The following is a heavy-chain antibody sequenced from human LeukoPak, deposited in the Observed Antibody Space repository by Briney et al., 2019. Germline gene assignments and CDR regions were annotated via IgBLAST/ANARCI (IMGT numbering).Heavy chain of an antibody. CDR1: GFTFSSHA. D-gene: IGHD6-19*01. Sequence: GGSLRLSCAASGFTFSSHAMSWVRQTPGKGLDWVSGISGVGGSTYYADFLKGRFTISRDNSKNTVYLQMNSLRADDTAVYYCAKARGWYDFDYWGQGILVTVSS. J-gene: IGHJ4*02. CDR3: AKARGWYDFDY. V-gene: IGHV3-23*01. CDR2: ISGVGGST.